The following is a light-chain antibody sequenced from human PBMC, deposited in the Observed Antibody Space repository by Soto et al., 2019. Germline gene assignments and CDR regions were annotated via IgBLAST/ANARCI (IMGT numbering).Light chain of an antibody. V-gene: IGKV3-20*01. J-gene: IGKJ2*01. Sequence: ESVLTQSPGTLSLSPGDTATLSCRASQSVSSSYLAWYRQQPGQAPSLLIYDASSMATGIPDRCSGSGCGADFTLTISLLYPEDFAVYCHQQYGSPPYPFGQGTKLEI. CDR3: QQYGSPPYP. CDR1: QSVSSSY. CDR2: DAS.